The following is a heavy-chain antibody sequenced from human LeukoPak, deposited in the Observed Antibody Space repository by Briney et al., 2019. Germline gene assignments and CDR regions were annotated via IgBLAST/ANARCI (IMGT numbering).Heavy chain of an antibody. D-gene: IGHD3-22*01. V-gene: IGHV4-59*11. CDR1: GVSISGHY. J-gene: IGHJ3*02. Sequence: PPETLSLTCTVSGVSISGHYWSWIRQPPGNGLEWIGFVYYSGRTRYNPSLHSRVTISADTSKNHLSLKLTSVTAADTAVYYCARLLDNDSSGDPDAFDMWGQGIKVTDSS. CDR2: VYYSGRT. CDR3: ARLLDNDSSGDPDAFDM.